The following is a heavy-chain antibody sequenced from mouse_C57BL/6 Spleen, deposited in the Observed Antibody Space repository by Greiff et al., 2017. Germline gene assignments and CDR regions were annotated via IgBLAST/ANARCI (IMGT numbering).Heavy chain of an antibody. D-gene: IGHD2-1*01. J-gene: IGHJ4*01. Sequence: VQLQQSVAELVRPGASVKLSCTASGFNIKNTYMHWVKQRPEQGLEWIGRLDPAHGHTKYAPKFQGKATITANTSSNTAYLQLSSLTSEDTAIYYCAREAIYYGNHYYAMDDGGPGTSVTVSS. CDR3: AREAIYYGNHYYAMDD. CDR2: LDPAHGHT. CDR1: GFNIKNTY. V-gene: IGHV14-3*01.